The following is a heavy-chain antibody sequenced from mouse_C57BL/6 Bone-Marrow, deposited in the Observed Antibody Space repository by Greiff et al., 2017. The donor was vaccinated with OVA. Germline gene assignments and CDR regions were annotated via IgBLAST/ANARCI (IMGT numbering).Heavy chain of an antibody. CDR1: GYTFTSYW. CDR3: ARDGDYDSYYYAIDY. Sequence: VQLQQPGAELVKPGASVKMSCKASGYTFTSYWITWVKQRPGQGLEWIGDIYPGSGSTNYNEKFKSKATLPVDTSSSTAYMQLSSLTSEDSAVYYCARDGDYDSYYYAIDYWGQGTSVTVSS. CDR2: IYPGSGST. J-gene: IGHJ4*01. D-gene: IGHD1-1*01. V-gene: IGHV1-55*01.